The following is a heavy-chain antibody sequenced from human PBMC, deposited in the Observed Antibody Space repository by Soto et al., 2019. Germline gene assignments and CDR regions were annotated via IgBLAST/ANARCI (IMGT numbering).Heavy chain of an antibody. Sequence: QVQLVQSGAEVKKPGASVKVSCKASGYTFTSYYMHWVRQAPGQGLEWMGIINPSGGSTSYAQKFQGRVTMTRDTSTCTVYMELSSPRSEDTAVYYCARALGYCSGGSCPNWFDPWGQGTLVTVSS. CDR1: GYTFTSYY. J-gene: IGHJ5*02. D-gene: IGHD2-15*01. CDR3: ARALGYCSGGSCPNWFDP. V-gene: IGHV1-46*01. CDR2: INPSGGST.